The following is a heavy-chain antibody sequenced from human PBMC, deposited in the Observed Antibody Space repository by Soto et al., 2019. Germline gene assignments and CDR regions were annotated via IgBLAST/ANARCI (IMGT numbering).Heavy chain of an antibody. CDR3: ARRTWGMDV. D-gene: IGHD2-8*01. CDR2: IFHSGTT. CDR1: SGSIGTTNW. J-gene: IGHJ6*02. Sequence: QVQLQESGPGLVKPSGTLSLTCAVSSGSIGTTNWWSWVRQTPGKGLEWIGEIFHSGTTYYNPSLASRVTISVDTSKNPSSLNLRSVTAADTAVYYCARRTWGMDVWGQGTTVTVSS. V-gene: IGHV4-4*02.